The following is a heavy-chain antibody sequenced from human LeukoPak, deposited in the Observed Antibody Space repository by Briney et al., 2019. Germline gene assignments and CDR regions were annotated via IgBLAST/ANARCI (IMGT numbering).Heavy chain of an antibody. V-gene: IGHV3-74*01. CDR1: GCTFSGYW. J-gene: IGHJ4*02. CDR3: AREGAAAAADY. CDR2: IKTDGSST. Sequence: PGGSLRLSCAASGCTFSGYWMHWVRQAPGKGLVWVSRIKTDGSSTGYADSVKGRFTISRDNAKNTLYLQMNSLRAEDTAVYYCAREGAAAAADYWGQGILVTVSS. D-gene: IGHD3-16*01.